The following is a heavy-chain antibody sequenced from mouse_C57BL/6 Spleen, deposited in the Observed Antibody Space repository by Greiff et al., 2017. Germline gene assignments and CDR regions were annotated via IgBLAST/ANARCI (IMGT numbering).Heavy chain of an antibody. D-gene: IGHD1-3*01. V-gene: IGHV1-81*01. CDR3: ARDELLAMDY. CDR2: IYPRSGNT. Sequence: QVQLKQSGAELARPGASVKLSCKASGYTFTSYGISWVKQRTGQGLEWIGEIYPRSGNTYYNEKFKGKATLTADKSSSTAYMELRSLTSEDSAVYICARDELLAMDYWGQGTSVTVSS. CDR1: GYTFTSYG. J-gene: IGHJ4*01.